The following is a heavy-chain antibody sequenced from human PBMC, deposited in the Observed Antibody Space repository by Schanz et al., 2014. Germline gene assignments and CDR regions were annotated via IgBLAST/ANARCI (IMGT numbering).Heavy chain of an antibody. V-gene: IGHV1-46*01. Sequence: QGQLVQSGAEVKKPGASVKVSCKASGYTFTTYYIHWVRQAPGQGLEWMGKINPSSGTTRIAQKFQGRVTMTADKSTSTVYMEVSGLRSEDTAVYYCAKVDRTRYYAMDVWGQGTTVTVSS. CDR2: INPSSGTT. CDR1: GYTFTTYY. D-gene: IGHD3-9*01. J-gene: IGHJ6*02. CDR3: AKVDRTRYYAMDV.